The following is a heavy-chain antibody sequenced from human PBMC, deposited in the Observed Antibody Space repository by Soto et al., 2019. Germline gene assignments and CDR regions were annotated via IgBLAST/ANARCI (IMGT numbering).Heavy chain of an antibody. J-gene: IGHJ6*02. D-gene: IGHD2-15*01. V-gene: IGHV1-18*04. Sequence: QVRLVQSEGEVKKPGASVKVSCRASGYTFTNYDISWVRQVPGQGLEWMGWISTERDHTNYAQKLQGRVTLTTDTSTSTAYMELRSLRSDDTAVYYCARVSSSIVVVPDYGMDVWGQGTTVTVSS. CDR1: GYTFTNYD. CDR3: ARVSSSIVVVPDYGMDV. CDR2: ISTERDHT.